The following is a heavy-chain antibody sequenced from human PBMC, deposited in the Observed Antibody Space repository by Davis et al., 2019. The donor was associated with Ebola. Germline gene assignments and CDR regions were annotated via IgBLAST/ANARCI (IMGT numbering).Heavy chain of an antibody. CDR3: ARVGDFQGVY. CDR2: IYSSGDI. Sequence: PSETLSLTCSVSGASLSSGGYFWAWIRQPPGKGLEWVGYIYSSGDIHLSPSLKSRVSMFRDTSKNQFSVALTSVTAADTAVYYCARVGDFQGVYWGQGILVTVSS. V-gene: IGHV4-61*08. J-gene: IGHJ4*02. D-gene: IGHD2-8*01. CDR1: GASLSSGGYF.